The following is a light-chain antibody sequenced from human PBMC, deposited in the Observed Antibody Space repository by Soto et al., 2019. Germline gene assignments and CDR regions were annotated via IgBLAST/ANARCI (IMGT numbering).Light chain of an antibody. V-gene: IGLV2-14*01. J-gene: IGLJ1*01. CDR3: SSYTSSSTPFV. CDR2: DVT. Sequence: QSALTQPPSVSGAPGQRVTISCTGSSSNIGGYYDVQWYQQHPGTAPKLMIYDVTDRPSGVSNRFSGSKSGNTASLTISGLQAEDEADYFCSSYTSSSTPFVFGTGTKVTVL. CDR1: SSNIGGYYD.